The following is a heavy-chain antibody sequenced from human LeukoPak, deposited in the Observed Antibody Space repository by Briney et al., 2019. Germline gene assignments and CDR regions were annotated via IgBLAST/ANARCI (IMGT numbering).Heavy chain of an antibody. J-gene: IGHJ4*02. CDR2: TAGADDVI. Sequence: NPGGSLRPSCAVSGLTFSDSRMIWVRQAPEKRLEWVAVTAGADDVIQYADSVKGRFTISRDNAKKSLYLQMSSLRAEDTAVYYCARPLSGATDFDYWGQGTLVTVSS. CDR3: ARPLSGATDFDY. V-gene: IGHV3-21*01. CDR1: GLTFSDSR. D-gene: IGHD1-26*01.